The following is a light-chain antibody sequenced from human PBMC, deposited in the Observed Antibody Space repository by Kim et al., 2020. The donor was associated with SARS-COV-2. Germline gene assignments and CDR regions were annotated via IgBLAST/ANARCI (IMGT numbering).Light chain of an antibody. J-gene: IGKJ2*01. CDR2: GAF. V-gene: IGKV3-15*01. Sequence: VPPGKNATLSCQASQSVTTNLAWYQQSPGQPPRLLIYGAFTRATGIPARFSGSGSGTEFTLTISSLQSEDLAVYHCQQYHYWPYTFGQGTKLEI. CDR1: QSVTTN. CDR3: QQYHYWPYT.